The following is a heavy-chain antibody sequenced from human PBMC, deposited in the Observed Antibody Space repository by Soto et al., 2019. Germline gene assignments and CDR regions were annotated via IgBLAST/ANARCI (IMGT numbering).Heavy chain of an antibody. J-gene: IGHJ5*02. CDR1: GVTFSSYW. V-gene: IGHV3-7*01. D-gene: IGHD6-13*01. CDR3: ARRYSSSWSGFDP. CDR2: IKQDGGEK. Sequence: GGSLRLSCAASGVTFSSYWMSWVRQAPGKGLEWVANIKQDGGEKYYVDSVKGRFTISRENAKNSLYLQMNSLRVEDTALYYCARRYSSSWSGFDPWGQGTLVTVSS.